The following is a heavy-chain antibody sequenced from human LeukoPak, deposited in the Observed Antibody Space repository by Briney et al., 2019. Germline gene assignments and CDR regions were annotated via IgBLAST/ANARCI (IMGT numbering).Heavy chain of an antibody. CDR3: ATGSGGYYDAYFDY. V-gene: IGHV3-7*05. D-gene: IGHD3-10*01. J-gene: IGHJ4*02. CDR2: IDQDGGEK. CDR1: GFTLSRFR. Sequence: VGALRLYCVASGFTLSRFRMSWLRQAPGKGLEWVADIDQDGGEKNYVDSVKGRFIISRDNAKNSLSLQMNSLRAEDTAVYYCATGSGGYYDAYFDYWGQGTLVTVSS.